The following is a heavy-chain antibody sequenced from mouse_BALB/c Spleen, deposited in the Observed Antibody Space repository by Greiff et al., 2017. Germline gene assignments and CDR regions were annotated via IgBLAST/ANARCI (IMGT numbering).Heavy chain of an antibody. CDR2: ISYSGST. V-gene: IGHV3-2*02. CDR3: ASLYDYVSWFAY. J-gene: IGHJ3*01. D-gene: IGHD2-4*01. Sequence: EVKLQELGPGLVKPSQSLSLTCTVTGYSITSDYAWNWIRQFPGNKLEWMGYISYSGSTSYNPSLKSRISITRDTSKNQFFLQLNSVTTEDTATYYCASLYDYVSWFAYWGQGTLVTVSA. CDR1: GYSITSDYA.